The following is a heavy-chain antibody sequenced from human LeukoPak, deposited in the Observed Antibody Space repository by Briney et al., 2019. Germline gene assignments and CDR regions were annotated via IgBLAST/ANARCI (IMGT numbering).Heavy chain of an antibody. CDR2: INHSGST. J-gene: IGHJ4*02. Sequence: SETLSLTCAVSGGSFSGYYWSWIRQPPGKGLEWIGEINHSGSTNYNPSLKSRSTISVEKSKNQFSLKLSSVTAADTAVYYCARGRGYSYGLIFDYWGQGTLVTVSS. V-gene: IGHV4-34*01. CDR1: GGSFSGYY. D-gene: IGHD5-18*01. CDR3: ARGRGYSYGLIFDY.